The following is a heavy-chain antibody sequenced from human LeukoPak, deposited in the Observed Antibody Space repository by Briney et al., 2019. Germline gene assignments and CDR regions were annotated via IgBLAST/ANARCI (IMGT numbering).Heavy chain of an antibody. V-gene: IGHV3-74*01. CDR3: ARCFWGSSYYGMDV. J-gene: IGHJ6*04. CDR2: INSDESST. CDR1: GFTFSDYW. Sequence: PGGSLRLSCAASGFTFSDYWMHWVRQAPGKGLVWVSRINSDESSTTYADSVKGRFTISRDNAKNTLYPQVNSLRPEDTAVYYCARCFWGSSYYGMDVWGKGTTVTVSS. D-gene: IGHD7-27*01.